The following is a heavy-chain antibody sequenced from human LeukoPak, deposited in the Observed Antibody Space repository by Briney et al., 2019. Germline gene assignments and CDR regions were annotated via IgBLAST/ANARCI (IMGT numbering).Heavy chain of an antibody. J-gene: IGHJ3*01. CDR2: IYYSGST. CDR1: GGSISSGDYY. V-gene: IGHV4-30-4*08. Sequence: PSETLSLTCTVSGGSISSGDYYWSWIRQPPGKGLEWIGYIYYSGSTCYNPSLKSRVTISVDTSKNQFSLKLSSVTAADTAVYYCAGTDYGGPVFILAWGQGTMVTVSS. CDR3: AGTDYGGPVFILA. D-gene: IGHD4-23*01.